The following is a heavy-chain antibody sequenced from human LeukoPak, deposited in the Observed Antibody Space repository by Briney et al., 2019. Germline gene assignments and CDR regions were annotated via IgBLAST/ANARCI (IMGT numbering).Heavy chain of an antibody. CDR1: GGSFSGYY. CDR2: INHSGST. D-gene: IGHD3-22*01. J-gene: IGHJ4*02. V-gene: IGHV4-34*01. Sequence: PSETLSLTCAVYGGSFSGYYWSWIRQPPGKGLEWIGEINHSGSTNYNPSLKSRVTISVDTSKNQFSLKLSSVTAADTAVYYCARGYFDNSGYSAPFHYWGQGTLVTVSS. CDR3: ARGYFDNSGYSAPFHY.